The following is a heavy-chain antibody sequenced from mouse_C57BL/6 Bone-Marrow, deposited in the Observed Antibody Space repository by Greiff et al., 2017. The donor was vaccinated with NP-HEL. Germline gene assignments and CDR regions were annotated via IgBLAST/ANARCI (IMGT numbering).Heavy chain of an antibody. CDR2: ILPGSGST. J-gene: IGHJ1*03. CDR1: GYTFTGYW. Sequence: ESGAELMKPGASVKLSCKATGYTFTGYWIEWVKQRPGHGLEWIGEILPGSGSTNYNEKFKGKATFTADTSSNTAYMQLSSLTTEDSAIYYCARRGIIITTVPHWYFDVWGTGTTVTVSS. V-gene: IGHV1-9*01. CDR3: ARRGIIITTVPHWYFDV. D-gene: IGHD1-1*01.